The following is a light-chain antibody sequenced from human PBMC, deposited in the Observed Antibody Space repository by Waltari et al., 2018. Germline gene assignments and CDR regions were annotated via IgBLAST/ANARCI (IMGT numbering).Light chain of an antibody. CDR1: STDVGGYNP. Sequence: QSALTQPPSASGSPGQSVAISCTGTSTDVGGYNPVPWYQHHPGKAPKLMIYEVSKRPSGVPDRFSGSKSGNTASLTVSGLRAEDEADYYCASYGGRNNWIFGGGTKLTVL. CDR2: EVS. J-gene: IGLJ2*01. CDR3: ASYGGRNNWI. V-gene: IGLV2-8*01.